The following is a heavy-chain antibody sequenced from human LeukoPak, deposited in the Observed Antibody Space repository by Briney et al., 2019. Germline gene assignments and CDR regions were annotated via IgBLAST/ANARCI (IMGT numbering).Heavy chain of an antibody. J-gene: IGHJ4*02. Sequence: GESLKISCQGSGYCFTNYWIAWVRQMPGKGLEWMGIIYHGYSDTRYSPSFQGQVTISADKSISTAYLQWSSLKASDTAVFYCARSGSGTRFDYWGQGTLVTVSS. D-gene: IGHD6-19*01. CDR2: IYHGYSDT. CDR1: GYCFTNYW. CDR3: ARSGSGTRFDY. V-gene: IGHV5-51*01.